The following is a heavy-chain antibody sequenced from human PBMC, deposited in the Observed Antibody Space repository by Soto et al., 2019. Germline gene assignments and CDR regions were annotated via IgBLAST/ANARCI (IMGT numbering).Heavy chain of an antibody. V-gene: IGHV1-46*01. D-gene: IGHD2-21*01. CDR1: GYTFTRYQ. J-gene: IGHJ6*02. Sequence: QVQLVQSGAEVKKPGASVKVSCKASGYTFTRYQMHWVRQAPGQGLEWMGIINPSGGSTSYAQKFQGRVTMTRDTSTSTVHVEVSSLRSEDTAVYYCARHNGMDVWGQGTTVTVSS. CDR3: ARHNGMDV. CDR2: INPSGGST.